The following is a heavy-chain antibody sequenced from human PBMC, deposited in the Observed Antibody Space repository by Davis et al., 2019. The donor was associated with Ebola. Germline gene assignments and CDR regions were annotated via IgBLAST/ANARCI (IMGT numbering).Heavy chain of an antibody. Sequence: GGSLRLSCAASGFTFSSYAMSWVRQAPGKGLEWVSAISGSGGSTYYADSVKGRFTISRDDARDSLYLQMNNLRVEDTAVYYCARDVYWGQGTLVTVSS. CDR3: ARDVY. CDR2: ISGSGGST. V-gene: IGHV3-23*01. CDR1: GFTFSSYA. J-gene: IGHJ4*02.